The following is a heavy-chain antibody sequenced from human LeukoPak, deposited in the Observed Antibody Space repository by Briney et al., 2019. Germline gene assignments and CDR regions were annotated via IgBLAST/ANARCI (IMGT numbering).Heavy chain of an antibody. J-gene: IGHJ6*03. CDR1: GFTFSSYG. V-gene: IGHV3-30*02. Sequence: GGSLRLSCAASGFTFSSYGMHWVRQAPGKGLEWVAFIRYDGSNKYYADSVKGRFTISRDNSKNTLYLQMNSLRAEDTAVYYCAKAPSPIYYYYMDVWGKGTTVTVSS. CDR3: AKAPSPIYYYYMDV. CDR2: IRYDGSNK.